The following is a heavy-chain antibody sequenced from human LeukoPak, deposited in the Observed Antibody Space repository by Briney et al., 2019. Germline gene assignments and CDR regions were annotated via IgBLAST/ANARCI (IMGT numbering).Heavy chain of an antibody. J-gene: IGHJ4*02. D-gene: IGHD3-22*01. Sequence: PGGSLRLSCAASGFTFINHAMSWVRQAPGKGLEWVSGIKGRFVISRDNSKNTLYLQVNSLRAEDTAEYYCARHYDKSALRYFDYWGQGTMVTVSS. CDR2: I. V-gene: IGHV3-23*01. CDR3: ARHYDKSALRYFDY. CDR1: GFTFINHA.